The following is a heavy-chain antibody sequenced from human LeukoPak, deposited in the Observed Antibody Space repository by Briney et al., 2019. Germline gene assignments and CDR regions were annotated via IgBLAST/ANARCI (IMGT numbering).Heavy chain of an antibody. V-gene: IGHV3-48*01. Sequence: PGGSLRLSCEGSGFSLSAYNMNWVRQAPGKGLESVSYISSSSATIFYADSVEGRFTISRDNAKNSLYLQMNSLRPEDTAVYFCARDRHVPGLYYYYMDVWGKGTTVTVSS. J-gene: IGHJ6*03. CDR2: ISSSSATI. CDR1: GFSLSAYN. CDR3: ARDRHVPGLYYYYMDV. D-gene: IGHD6-6*01.